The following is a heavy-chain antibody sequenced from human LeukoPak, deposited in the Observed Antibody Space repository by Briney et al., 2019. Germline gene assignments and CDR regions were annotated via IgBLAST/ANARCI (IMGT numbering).Heavy chain of an antibody. CDR2: IRYDGSNK. D-gene: IGHD6-19*01. J-gene: IGHJ4*02. CDR1: GFTFSSYE. V-gene: IGHV3-30*02. Sequence: GGTLRLSCAASGFTFSSYEMNWVRQAPGKGLEWAAFIRYDGSNKYYADSVKGRFTISRDNSKNTLYLQMNSLRAVDTAVYYCARILYSSNIDYWGQGTLVTVSS. CDR3: ARILYSSNIDY.